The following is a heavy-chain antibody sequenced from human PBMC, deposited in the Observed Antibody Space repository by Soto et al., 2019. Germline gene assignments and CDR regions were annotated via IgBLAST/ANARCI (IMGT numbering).Heavy chain of an antibody. J-gene: IGHJ4*02. CDR2: INYSGST. Sequence: PSETLSLTCTVSGGSINSGGYYWSWIRQHPGKGLEWIGYINYSGSTNYNPSLKSRVIISRDTSKNQLSLNLSSVTAADTAIYYCARNYSNRKVSDYWGQGALVTVSS. V-gene: IGHV4-31*03. CDR3: ARNYSNRKVSDY. D-gene: IGHD3-22*01. CDR1: GGSINSGGYY.